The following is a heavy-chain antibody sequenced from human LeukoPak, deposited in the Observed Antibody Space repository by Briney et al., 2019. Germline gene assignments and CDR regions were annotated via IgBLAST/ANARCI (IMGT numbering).Heavy chain of an antibody. J-gene: IGHJ4*02. CDR1: GGTFSSYA. CDR2: IIPIFGTA. V-gene: IGHV1-69*13. D-gene: IGHD6-13*01. CDR3: ARSAGAQPNPYDY. Sequence: SVKVSCKASGGTFSSYAISWVRQAPGQGLEWMGGIIPIFGTADYAQKFQGRVTITADESTSTAYMELSSLRSEDTAVYYCARSAGAQPNPYDYWGQGTLVTVSS.